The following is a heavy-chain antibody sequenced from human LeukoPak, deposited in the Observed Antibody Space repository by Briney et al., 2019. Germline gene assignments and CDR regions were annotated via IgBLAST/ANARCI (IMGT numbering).Heavy chain of an antibody. CDR1: GGTFSSYA. D-gene: IGHD2-15*01. Sequence: RRASVKVSCKASGGTFSSYAISWVRQAPGQGLEWMGGIIPIFGTANYAQKFQGRVTITADESTSTAYKELSSLRSEDTAVYYCASRLLGRAAVSIDYWGRGTLVTVSS. CDR2: IIPIFGTA. CDR3: ASRLLGRAAVSIDY. J-gene: IGHJ4*02. V-gene: IGHV1-69*13.